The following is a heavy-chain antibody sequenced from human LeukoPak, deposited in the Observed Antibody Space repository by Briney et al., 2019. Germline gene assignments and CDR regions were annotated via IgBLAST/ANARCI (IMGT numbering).Heavy chain of an antibody. V-gene: IGHV4-39*07. CDR2: IYYGGST. CDR1: GGPIRFSNYY. J-gene: IGHJ3*02. CDR3: ARDPQHNDSGPKDAFDI. Sequence: SETLSLTCTVSGGPIRFSNYYWGWIRQPPGKGLEWIGSIYYGGSTYYNPSLKSRVTISVDTSKNQFSLKLSSVTAADTAVYYCARDPQHNDSGPKDAFDIWGQGTMVTVSS. D-gene: IGHD3-10*01.